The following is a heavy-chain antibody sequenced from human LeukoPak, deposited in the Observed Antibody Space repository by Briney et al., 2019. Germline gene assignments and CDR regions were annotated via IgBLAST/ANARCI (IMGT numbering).Heavy chain of an antibody. V-gene: IGHV1-69*13. Sequence: SVKVSCKASGGTFRSYAISWVRQAPGQGLEWMGGIIPIFGTANYTQKFQGRVTITADESTSTAYMELSSLRSEDTAVYYCARVSKDGSYQVTWYFDLWGRGTLVTVSS. D-gene: IGHD1-26*01. CDR3: ARVSKDGSYQVTWYFDL. CDR1: GGTFRSYA. J-gene: IGHJ2*01. CDR2: IIPIFGTA.